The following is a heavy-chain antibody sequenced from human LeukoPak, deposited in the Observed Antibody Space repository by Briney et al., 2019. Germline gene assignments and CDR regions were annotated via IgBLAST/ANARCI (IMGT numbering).Heavy chain of an antibody. CDR2: ISGSGGST. V-gene: IGHV3-23*01. CDR1: GFTFSSYA. Sequence: GGSLRLSCAASGFTFSSYAMSWVRQAPGKGPEWVSAISGSGGSTYYADSVKGRFTISRDNAKNSLYLQMNSLRAEDTALYYCAKDLAHVSGDAFDIWGQGTMVTVSS. D-gene: IGHD5/OR15-5a*01. CDR3: AKDLAHVSGDAFDI. J-gene: IGHJ3*02.